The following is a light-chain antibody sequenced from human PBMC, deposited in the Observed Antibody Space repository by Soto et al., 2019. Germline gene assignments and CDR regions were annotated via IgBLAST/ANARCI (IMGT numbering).Light chain of an antibody. CDR1: QGISSY. CDR2: AAS. V-gene: IGKV1-9*01. Sequence: DIQLTQSPSSLSASVGDRVTITCRASQGISSYLAWYQQKPGKAPNLLIYAASTLQSGVPPRFSGSGSGTDFTLTISSLQPEDFATYYCQQLDSYPLTFGGGTKVDIK. J-gene: IGKJ4*01. CDR3: QQLDSYPLT.